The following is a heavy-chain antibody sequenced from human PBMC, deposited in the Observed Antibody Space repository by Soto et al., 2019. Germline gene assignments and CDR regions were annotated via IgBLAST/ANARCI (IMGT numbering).Heavy chain of an antibody. CDR2: ISAIYEKL. J-gene: IGHJ4*01. CDR3: TFNTLFSSPDAGRSPQRFYGIEI. CDR1: GVTFSNYGGTINTYV. D-gene: IGHD2-21*01. V-gene: IGHV1-69*06. Sequence: QVQLVPSGAAVKKPGSSVKVSCRASGVTFSNYGGTINTYVISWVRQDPGQGLEWMGSISAIYEKLNSAAGFQPRVTPAAHMATHTGYMALRAVRSAHTATYCCTFNTLFSSPDAGRSPQRFYGIEIRGQGT.